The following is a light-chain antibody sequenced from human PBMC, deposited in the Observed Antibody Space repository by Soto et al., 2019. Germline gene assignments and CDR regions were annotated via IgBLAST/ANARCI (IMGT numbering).Light chain of an antibody. Sequence: TQSPGTLSSSPGERATLSCRASQSVSSNYLAWYQQKPGQAPRLLIYGASTRATGIPARFSGSGSGTEVTLTISSLQSEDFAVYYCQQYNNWPWTYGQRSKVDIK. CDR3: QQYNNWPWT. CDR2: GAS. V-gene: IGKV3-15*01. J-gene: IGKJ1*01. CDR1: QSVSSN.